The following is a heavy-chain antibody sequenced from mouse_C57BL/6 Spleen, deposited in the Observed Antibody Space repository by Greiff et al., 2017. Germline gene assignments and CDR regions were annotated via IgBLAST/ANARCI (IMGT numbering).Heavy chain of an antibody. Sequence: VQLKESGAELVRPGASVTLSCKASGYTFTDYEMHWVKQTPVHGLEWIGAIDPETGGTDYNQKFKGKAILTADKSSSTAYMALRSLTSEDSAVYYCTRYYYGSSRFFAYWGQGTLVTVSA. V-gene: IGHV1-15*01. D-gene: IGHD1-1*01. CDR1: GYTFTDYE. CDR2: IDPETGGT. CDR3: TRYYYGSSRFFAY. J-gene: IGHJ3*01.